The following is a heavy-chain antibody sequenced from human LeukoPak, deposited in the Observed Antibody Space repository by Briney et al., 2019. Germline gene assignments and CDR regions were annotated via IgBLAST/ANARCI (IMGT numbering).Heavy chain of an antibody. J-gene: IGHJ4*02. Sequence: SETLSLTCTVSGGSISNYYWSWIRQTPGKGLEWIGYISYSGSTNYNPSLKGRVTISVDTSKNHFSLKLSSVTAADTAVYYCARSLNIVVVPAATNYRLDYWGQGTLVTVSS. V-gene: IGHV4-59*01. CDR2: ISYSGST. D-gene: IGHD2-2*01. CDR3: ARSLNIVVVPAATNYRLDY. CDR1: GGSISNYY.